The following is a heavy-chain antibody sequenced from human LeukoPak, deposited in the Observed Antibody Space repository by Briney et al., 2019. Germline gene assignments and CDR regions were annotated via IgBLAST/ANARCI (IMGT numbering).Heavy chain of an antibody. Sequence: SETLSLTCVVSGGSISSTSYYWGWIRQSPGKGLEWIGYIYYSGSTNYNPSLKSRVTISVDTSKNQFSLKLSSVTAADTAVYYCARALGQEFPYYYYMDVWGKGTTVTVSS. CDR3: ARALGQEFPYYYYMDV. CDR1: GGSISSTSYY. D-gene: IGHD3-16*01. J-gene: IGHJ6*03. V-gene: IGHV4-61*05. CDR2: IYYSGST.